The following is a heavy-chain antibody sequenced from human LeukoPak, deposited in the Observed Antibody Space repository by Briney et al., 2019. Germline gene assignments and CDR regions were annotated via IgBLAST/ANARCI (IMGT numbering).Heavy chain of an antibody. CDR2: INPSGGST. CDR3: ARDAVAGIERVGAFDI. V-gene: IGHV1-46*01. D-gene: IGHD6-19*01. Sequence: ASVKVSCTASGYTFTSYYMHWVRQAPGQGLEWMGIINPSGGSTSYAQKFQGRVTMTRDTSTSTVYMELSSLRSEDTAVYYCARDAVAGIERVGAFDIWGQGTMVTVSS. J-gene: IGHJ3*02. CDR1: GYTFTSYY.